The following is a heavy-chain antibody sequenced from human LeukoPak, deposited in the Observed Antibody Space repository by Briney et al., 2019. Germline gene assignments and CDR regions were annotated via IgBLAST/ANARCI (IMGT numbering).Heavy chain of an antibody. CDR2: ISGSGVST. Sequence: GGSLRLSCAPSGFTFSSYAMSWVRQAPGKGLKWVSGISGSGVSTYYTDSVKGRFTVSRDNSKNTMFLQMNSLRAEDTAVYYCAKGLYGDTFLNWFDPWGQGTLVTVSS. D-gene: IGHD2-21*01. J-gene: IGHJ5*02. V-gene: IGHV3-23*01. CDR1: GFTFSSYA. CDR3: AKGLYGDTFLNWFDP.